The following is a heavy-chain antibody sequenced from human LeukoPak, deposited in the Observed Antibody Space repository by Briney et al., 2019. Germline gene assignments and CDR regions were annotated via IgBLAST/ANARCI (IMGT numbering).Heavy chain of an antibody. V-gene: IGHV4-39*01. CDR1: SGSISSSSYY. Sequence: SETLSLTCTVSSGSISSSSYYWGWIRQPPGKGLEWIGSIYYSGWTYYKPSLKSRVTISVDTSKNQFSLKLSSVTAADTAVYYCARGSTAAGTPYVDYWGQGTLVTVSS. D-gene: IGHD6-13*01. J-gene: IGHJ4*02. CDR2: IYYSGWT. CDR3: ARGSTAAGTPYVDY.